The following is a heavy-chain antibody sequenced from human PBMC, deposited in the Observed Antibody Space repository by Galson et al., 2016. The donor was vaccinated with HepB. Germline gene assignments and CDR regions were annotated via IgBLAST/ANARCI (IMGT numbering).Heavy chain of an antibody. CDR2: ISSGAI. Sequence: SLRLSCAASGFTLAGNGMTWARQAPGKGLEWVSYISSGAIYYSDSVKGRFTISRDNAKNSLYLQMNSLRAEDTAVYYCARDHLWALDYWGQGTLVTVSS. V-gene: IGHV3-48*03. CDR3: ARDHLWALDY. D-gene: IGHD7-27*01. J-gene: IGHJ4*02. CDR1: GFTLAGNG.